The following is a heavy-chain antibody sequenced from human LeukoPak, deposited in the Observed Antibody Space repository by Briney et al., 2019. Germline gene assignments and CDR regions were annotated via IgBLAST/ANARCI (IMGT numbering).Heavy chain of an antibody. V-gene: IGHV1-2*02. Sequence: ASVKVSCKASGYTFTGYYMHWVRQAPGQGLEWMGWINPNGGGTNYAQKFQGRVTMTRDTSISTAYMELSRLRSDDTAVYYCASLLQRGYSGYDRNWFDPWGQGTLVTVSS. CDR2: INPNGGGT. J-gene: IGHJ5*02. CDR1: GYTFTGYY. CDR3: ASLLQRGYSGYDRNWFDP. D-gene: IGHD5-12*01.